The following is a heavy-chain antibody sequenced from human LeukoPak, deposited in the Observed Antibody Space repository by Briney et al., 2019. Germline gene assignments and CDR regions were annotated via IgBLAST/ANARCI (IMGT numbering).Heavy chain of an antibody. J-gene: IGHJ4*02. CDR1: GGSFSGDY. CDR2: INHSGST. D-gene: IGHD2-2*02. V-gene: IGHV4-34*01. Sequence: SETLSLTCAVYGGSFSGDYWSWVRQPPGKGLEWIGEINHSGSTNYNPSLKRRVTISVDTSKNQFSLKLSSVTAADTAVYYCARESPYTEVVFDYWGQGTLVTVSS. CDR3: ARESPYTEVVFDY.